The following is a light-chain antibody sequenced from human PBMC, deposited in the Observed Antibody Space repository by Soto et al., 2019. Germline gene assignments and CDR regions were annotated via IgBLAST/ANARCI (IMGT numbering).Light chain of an antibody. J-gene: IGLJ1*01. CDR2: EVV. V-gene: IGLV2-8*01. Sequence: QSVLTQPPSASGSPGQSVTIYCTGTKNDIGVYDFVSWYQHHPGKAPRLIIYEVVQRPSGVPDRFSGSKSGNTASLTVSGLQAADEADYFCKSYAGSNTYVFGSGTKGTV. CDR1: KNDIGVYDF. CDR3: KSYAGSNTYV.